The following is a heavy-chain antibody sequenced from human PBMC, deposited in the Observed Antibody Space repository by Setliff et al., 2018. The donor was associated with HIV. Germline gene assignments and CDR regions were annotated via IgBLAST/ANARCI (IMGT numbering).Heavy chain of an antibody. D-gene: IGHD4-17*01. Sequence: SVKVSCKTSGGSFSKYLFTWVRQAPGQGLEWMGGIIPFLGVRDYAQKFQGRVTITADESTRTGYMELRSLQSEDTAVYYCARGTNSDDSHSFPQYYYTAMDVWGQGTTVTVSS. CDR2: IIPFLGVR. CDR3: ARGTNSDDSHSFPQYYYTAMDV. CDR1: GGSFSKYL. J-gene: IGHJ6*02. V-gene: IGHV1-69*10.